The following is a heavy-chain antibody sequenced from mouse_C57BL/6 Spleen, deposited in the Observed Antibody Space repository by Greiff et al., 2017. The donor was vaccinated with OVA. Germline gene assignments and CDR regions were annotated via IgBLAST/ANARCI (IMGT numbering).Heavy chain of an antibody. CDR3: ARGAPYFDY. Sequence: QVQLQQPGAELVRPGSSVKLSCKASGYTFTSYWMDWVKQRPGQGLEWIGNIYPSDSETHYNQKFKDQATLTVDKSSSTAYMQLSSLTSEDSAVYYCARGAPYFDYWGQGTTLTVSS. V-gene: IGHV1-61*01. CDR2: IYPSDSET. J-gene: IGHJ2*01. CDR1: GYTFTSYW.